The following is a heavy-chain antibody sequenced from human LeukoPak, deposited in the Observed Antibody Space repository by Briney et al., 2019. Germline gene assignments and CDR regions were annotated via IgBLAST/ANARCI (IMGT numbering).Heavy chain of an antibody. CDR3: ARVLRTPYFDY. J-gene: IGHJ4*02. D-gene: IGHD1-14*01. V-gene: IGHV4-4*09. Sequence: SETLSLTCTVSGGSISSYYWSWIWQPPGKGLEWIGYIYTSGSTNYNPSLKSRVTISVDTSKNQFSLKLSSVTAADTAVYYCARVLRTPYFDYWGQGTLVTVSS. CDR1: GGSISSYY. CDR2: IYTSGST.